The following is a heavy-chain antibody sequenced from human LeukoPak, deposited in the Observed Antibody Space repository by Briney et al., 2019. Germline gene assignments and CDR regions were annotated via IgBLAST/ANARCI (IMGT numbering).Heavy chain of an antibody. V-gene: IGHV4-4*07. CDR3: ARGPYYYMDV. CDR1: GGSISNYY. Sequence: SETLSLTCTVSGGSISNYYWNCIRQPAGKGLEWIGRIYTSGSTNYNPSLKSRVTISVDTSKNQFSLKLSSVTAADTAVYYCARGPYYYMDVWGKGTTVTVSS. CDR2: IYTSGST. J-gene: IGHJ6*03.